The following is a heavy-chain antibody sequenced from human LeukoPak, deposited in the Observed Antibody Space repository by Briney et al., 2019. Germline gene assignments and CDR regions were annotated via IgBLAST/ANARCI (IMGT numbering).Heavy chain of an antibody. CDR1: GFIFSSYW. Sequence: GGSLRLSCAASGFIFSSYWMSWVRQAPGKGLEWVANINQDGSKKYYVDSVKGRFTLSRDNAKNSLYLHMNSLRAEDTAVYYCAREYCSGGSCYDYWGQGILVTVSS. J-gene: IGHJ4*02. D-gene: IGHD2-15*01. CDR2: INQDGSKK. CDR3: AREYCSGGSCYDY. V-gene: IGHV3-7*03.